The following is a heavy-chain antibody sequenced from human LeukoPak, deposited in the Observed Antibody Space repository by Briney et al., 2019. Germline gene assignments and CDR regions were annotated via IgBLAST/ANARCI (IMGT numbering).Heavy chain of an antibody. CDR1: GFTFRNYV. J-gene: IGHJ4*02. CDR3: AREGYYGSGSPPSLYFDY. V-gene: IGHV3-30-3*01. D-gene: IGHD3-10*01. Sequence: GGSLKLSCAASGFTFRNYVIHWVRQAPGKGLEWVAVTSSDLNVKLYADSVKGRFTISRDNSRSTLYLQMNSLRPEDTAIYYCAREGYYGSGSPPSLYFDYWGQGTLVTVSS. CDR2: TSSDLNVK.